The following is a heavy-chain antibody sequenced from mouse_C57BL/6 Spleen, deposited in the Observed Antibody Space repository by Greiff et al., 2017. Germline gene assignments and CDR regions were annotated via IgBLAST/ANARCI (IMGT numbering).Heavy chain of an antibody. CDR1: GYAFSSYW. CDR3: ARRYDYDGVWYFDV. D-gene: IGHD2-4*01. V-gene: IGHV1-80*01. Sequence: HVQLQQSGAELVKPGASVKISCKASGYAFSSYWMNWVKQRPGKGLEWIGQIYPGDGDTNYNGKFRGKATLTADKSSSTAYMQLSSLTSEDSAVYFCARRYDYDGVWYFDVWGTGTTVTVSS. J-gene: IGHJ1*03. CDR2: IYPGDGDT.